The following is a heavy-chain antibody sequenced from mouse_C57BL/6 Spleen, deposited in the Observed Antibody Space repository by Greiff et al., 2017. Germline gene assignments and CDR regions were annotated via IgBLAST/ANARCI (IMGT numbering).Heavy chain of an antibody. V-gene: IGHV10-3*01. D-gene: IGHD1-1*01. Sequence: EVQLVESGGGLVQPKGSLKLSCAASGFTFNTYSMHWVRQAPGKGLEWVARIRSKSSNYATYYADSVKDRFTISRDDSQSMLYLQMNNLKTEDTAMYYCVRGAVIPYDFDYWGQGTTLTVSS. J-gene: IGHJ2*01. CDR1: GFTFNTYS. CDR3: VRGAVIPYDFDY. CDR2: IRSKSSNYAT.